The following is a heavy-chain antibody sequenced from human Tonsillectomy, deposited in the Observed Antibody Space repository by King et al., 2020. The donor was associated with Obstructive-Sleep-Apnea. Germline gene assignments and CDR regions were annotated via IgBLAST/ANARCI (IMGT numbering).Heavy chain of an antibody. V-gene: IGHV4-30-4*01. CDR1: GGSLSGSLYY. D-gene: IGHD5-18*01. Sequence: VPLQESGPGLVKPSQTLSLTCTVSGGSLSGSLYYWSWIRQPPGQGLEWIGHISDSGSSYYNPSLKSRVSISLDTPNNQFSLRLNSVTAADTAVYFCVSLTGGNTYGRFWYFDLWGRGTLVTVSS. CDR3: VSLTGGNTYGRFWYFDL. J-gene: IGHJ2*01. CDR2: ISDSGSS.